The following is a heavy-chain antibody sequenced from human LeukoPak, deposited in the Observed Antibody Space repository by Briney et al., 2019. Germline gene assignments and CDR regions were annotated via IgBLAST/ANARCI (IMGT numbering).Heavy chain of an antibody. Sequence: PGGSLRLSCAASGFSFSNYAMSWVRQAPGKGLEYVSAISSNGGSTYYANSVKGRFTISRDNSKNTLYLQMGSLRAEDMAVYYCARGRPAMGDYDILTGYKPDRFDVFWYWGQGTLVTVSS. CDR2: ISSNGGST. D-gene: IGHD3-9*01. J-gene: IGHJ4*02. CDR3: ARGRPAMGDYDILTGYKPDRFDVFWY. CDR1: GFSFSNYA. V-gene: IGHV3-64*01.